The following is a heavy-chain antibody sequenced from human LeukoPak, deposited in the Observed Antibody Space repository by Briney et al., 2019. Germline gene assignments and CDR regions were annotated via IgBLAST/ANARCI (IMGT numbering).Heavy chain of an antibody. Sequence: SETLSLTCTVSGGSVGSGSYYWSWIRQSPGKGLEWIGYILYSDITNYNPSLKSRVTMSVDTSKNQFSLRLTSVTAADTAVYYCVAMAVNWFDPWGQGTLVIVSS. D-gene: IGHD5-18*01. CDR2: ILYSDIT. CDR3: VAMAVNWFDP. V-gene: IGHV4-61*01. CDR1: GGSVGSGSYY. J-gene: IGHJ5*02.